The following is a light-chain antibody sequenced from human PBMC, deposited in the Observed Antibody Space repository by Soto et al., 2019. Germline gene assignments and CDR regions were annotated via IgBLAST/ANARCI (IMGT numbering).Light chain of an antibody. V-gene: IGKV3-20*01. CDR1: QSISSSF. J-gene: IGKJ5*01. CDR3: QQYDNSPIT. Sequence: EIVLTQSPCILSLSPGERASLSCGASQSISSSFLAWYQQKPGQAPRLLIYGASSRATGIPDRFSGTGSETDLTLTISRLEPEDFAVYYCQQYDNSPITFGQGTRLEIK. CDR2: GAS.